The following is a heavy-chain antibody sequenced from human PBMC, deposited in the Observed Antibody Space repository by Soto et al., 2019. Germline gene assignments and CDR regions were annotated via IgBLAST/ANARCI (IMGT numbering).Heavy chain of an antibody. V-gene: IGHV3-9*01. CDR2: ISWNSGSI. J-gene: IGHJ4*02. CDR1: GFTFDDYA. CDR3: AKDIRVYESGLIDY. D-gene: IGHD5-12*01. Sequence: EVQLVESGGGLVQPGRSLRLSCAASGFTFDDYAMHWVRQAPGKGLEWVSGISWNSGSIGYADSVKGRFTISRDNAKNSLYLQMNSLRAEDTALYYCAKDIRVYESGLIDYWGQGTLVTVSS.